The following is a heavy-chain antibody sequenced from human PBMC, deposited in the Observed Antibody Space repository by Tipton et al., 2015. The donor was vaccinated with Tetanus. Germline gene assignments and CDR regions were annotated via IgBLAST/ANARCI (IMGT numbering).Heavy chain of an antibody. CDR1: GYTFTGYY. CDR3: ARDLSDYYDSSGGGYFDL. CDR2: IHPNSGGT. D-gene: IGHD3-22*01. V-gene: IGHV1-2*02. J-gene: IGHJ2*01. Sequence: QMQLVQSGAEVKKPGASVKGSCKASGYTFTGYYMRWVRQAPGQGLEWMGWIHPNSGGTNYAQKFQGRVTMTRDTSISTAYMELSRLRSDDTAVYYCARDLSDYYDSSGGGYFDLWGRGTLVTVSS.